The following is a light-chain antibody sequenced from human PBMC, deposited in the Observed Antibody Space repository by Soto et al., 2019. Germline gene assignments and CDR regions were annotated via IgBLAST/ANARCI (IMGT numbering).Light chain of an antibody. CDR1: QGISSY. CDR2: AAS. CDR3: QQLNSYLSFT. J-gene: IGKJ3*01. V-gene: IGKV1-9*01. Sequence: DIQLTQSASCLSASVGDRVTITYRASQGISSYLAWYQQKPGKAPKLLIYAASTLQSGVPSRFSGSGSGTEFTLTISSLQPEDFATYYCQQLNSYLSFTFGPGTKVDIK.